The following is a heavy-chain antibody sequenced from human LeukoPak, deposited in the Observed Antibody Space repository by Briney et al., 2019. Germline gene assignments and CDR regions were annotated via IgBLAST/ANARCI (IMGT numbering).Heavy chain of an antibody. CDR3: ARGPRIPSYSSGWYWLKYYFDY. Sequence: SETLSLTCTVSGGSISSSSYYWGWIRQPPGKGLEWIGSIYYSGSTYYNPSLKSRVTISVDTSKNQFSLKLSSVTAADTAVYYCARGPRIPSYSSGWYWLKYYFDYWGQGTLVTVSS. CDR2: IYYSGST. J-gene: IGHJ4*02. V-gene: IGHV4-39*01. D-gene: IGHD6-19*01. CDR1: GGSISSSSYY.